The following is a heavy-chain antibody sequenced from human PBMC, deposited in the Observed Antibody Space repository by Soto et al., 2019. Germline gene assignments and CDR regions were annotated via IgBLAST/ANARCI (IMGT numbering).Heavy chain of an antibody. D-gene: IGHD3-22*01. J-gene: IGHJ3*02. Sequence: QVQLVQSGAEVKKPGASVKVSCKASGYTFTSYAMHWVRQAPGQRLEWMGWINAGNGNTKYSQKFQGRVTITRDTSASTAYMELRSLRSEDTAVYYCARHNYYDSSGFHAFDIWGQGTMVTVSS. CDR2: INAGNGNT. CDR1: GYTFTSYA. CDR3: ARHNYYDSSGFHAFDI. V-gene: IGHV1-3*01.